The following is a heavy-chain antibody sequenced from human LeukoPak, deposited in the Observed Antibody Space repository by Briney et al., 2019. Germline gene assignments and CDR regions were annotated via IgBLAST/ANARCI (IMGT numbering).Heavy chain of an antibody. D-gene: IGHD3-9*01. CDR2: INSDGSST. J-gene: IGHJ4*02. V-gene: IGHV3-74*01. CDR3: AKDYYDILTGQPLSFDF. Sequence: GGSLRLSCAASGFTFSSYWMHWVRQAPGKGLVWVSRINSDGSSTSYADTVRGRLTISRDNSKNTLYLQMDSLRAEDTAVYYCAKDYYDILTGQPLSFDFWGQGTLVTVSS. CDR1: GFTFSSYW.